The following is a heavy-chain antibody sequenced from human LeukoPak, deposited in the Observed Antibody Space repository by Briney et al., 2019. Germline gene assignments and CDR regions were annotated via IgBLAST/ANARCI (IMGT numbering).Heavy chain of an antibody. V-gene: IGHV3-33*01. CDR3: ARLGGRYSSGWLDY. D-gene: IGHD6-19*01. Sequence: YYGSNKYYAESGQGRFTISRENSKNTLYMQMNSLRAEDTAVYYCARLGGRYSSGWLDYWGQGTLVTVSS. CDR2: YYGSNK. J-gene: IGHJ4*02.